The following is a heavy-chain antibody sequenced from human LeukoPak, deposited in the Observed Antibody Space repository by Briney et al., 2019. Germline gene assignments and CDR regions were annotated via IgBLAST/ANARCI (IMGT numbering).Heavy chain of an antibody. CDR2: IYYSRST. CDR1: GGSISSSSYY. J-gene: IGHJ4*02. Sequence: SETLSLTCTVSGGSISSSSYYWGWIRQPPGKGLEWIGSIYYSRSTYYNPSLKSRVTISVDTSKNQFSLKLSSVTAADTAVYYCARHTGYYDILTGYYFSSGNYFDYWGQGTLVTVSS. CDR3: ARHTGYYDILTGYYFSSGNYFDY. D-gene: IGHD3-9*01. V-gene: IGHV4-39*01.